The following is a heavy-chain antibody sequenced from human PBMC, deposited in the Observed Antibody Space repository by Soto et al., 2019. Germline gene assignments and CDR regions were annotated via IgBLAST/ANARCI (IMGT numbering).Heavy chain of an antibody. CDR1: GGSISGYY. D-gene: IGHD2-21*02. V-gene: IGHV4-4*07. J-gene: IGHJ5*02. Sequence: PSETLSLTCTVSGGSISGYYWSWIRQPAGKGLEWIGRIYTSGSTNYNPSLKSRVTMSVDTSKNQFSLKLSSVTAADTAVYYCAREVVTATSSYNWFDPWGQGTLVTVYS. CDR2: IYTSGST. CDR3: AREVVTATSSYNWFDP.